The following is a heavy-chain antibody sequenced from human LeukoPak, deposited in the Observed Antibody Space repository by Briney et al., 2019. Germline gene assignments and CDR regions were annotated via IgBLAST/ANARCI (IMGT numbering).Heavy chain of an antibody. Sequence: PSETLSLTCAVYGGSFSGYYWSWIRQPPGKGLEWIGEINHSGSTNYNPSLKSRVTISVDTSRNQFSLKLSAVTAADTAVYYCARGDPGSTMGVWGKGTTVIVSS. CDR3: ARGDPGSTMGV. CDR1: GGSFSGYY. CDR2: INHSGST. V-gene: IGHV4-34*01. D-gene: IGHD5/OR15-5a*01. J-gene: IGHJ6*03.